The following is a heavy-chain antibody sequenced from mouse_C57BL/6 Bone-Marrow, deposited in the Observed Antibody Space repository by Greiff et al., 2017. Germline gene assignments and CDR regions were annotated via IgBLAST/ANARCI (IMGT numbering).Heavy chain of an antibody. Sequence: EVMLVESGGDLVKPGGSLKLSCAAYGFTFSSYGMSWVRQTPDKRLEWVATISSGGSYTYYPDSVKGRFTISRDNAKNTLYLQMSSLKSEDTAMYYCARHPTVVPFDYWGQGTTLTVSS. V-gene: IGHV5-6*01. CDR1: GFTFSSYG. D-gene: IGHD1-1*01. CDR3: ARHPTVVPFDY. CDR2: ISSGGSYT. J-gene: IGHJ2*01.